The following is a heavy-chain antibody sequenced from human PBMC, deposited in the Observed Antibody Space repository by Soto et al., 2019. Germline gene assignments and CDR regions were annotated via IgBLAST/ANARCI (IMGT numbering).Heavy chain of an antibody. CDR2: IIPIFGTA. Sequence: QVQLVQSGAEVKKPGSWVKVSCKASGGPFRSYSITWWRQAPGQGLEWMGEIIPIFGTANYAQKFQGRVTITADESTSTAYMELSSLRSEDTAVYYCARDGGRHSGGIDYWGQGTLVTVSS. CDR1: GGPFRSYS. CDR3: ARDGGRHSGGIDY. D-gene: IGHD1-26*01. V-gene: IGHV1-69*01. J-gene: IGHJ4*02.